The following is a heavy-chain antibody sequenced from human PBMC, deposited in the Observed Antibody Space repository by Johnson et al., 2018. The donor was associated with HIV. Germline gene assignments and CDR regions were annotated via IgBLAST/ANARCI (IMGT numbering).Heavy chain of an antibody. Sequence: EVQLVESGGGLVKPGGSLTLSCAASGFIFSSYAMHWVRQGQGKRLEFVSAISSNGGSTYYANSVKGIFTISRDNSKNTLYLQMNSLRAEDTAVYYCAKDFVTHGAFDIWGQGTMVTVSS. J-gene: IGHJ3*02. CDR1: GFIFSSYA. V-gene: IGHV3-64*01. CDR2: ISSNGGST. D-gene: IGHD2-21*01. CDR3: AKDFVTHGAFDI.